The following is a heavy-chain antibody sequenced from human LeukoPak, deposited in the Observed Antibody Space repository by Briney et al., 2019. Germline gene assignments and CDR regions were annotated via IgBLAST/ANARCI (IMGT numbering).Heavy chain of an antibody. J-gene: IGHJ4*02. CDR1: GGSISSYY. CDR3: ARRGVATEDFDY. Sequence: PSETLSLTCPVSGGSISSYYWSWIRQPPGKGLEWIGYIYYSGSTNYNPSLKSRVTISVDTSKNQFSLKLSSVTAADTAVYYCARRGVATEDFDYWGQGTLVTVSS. CDR2: IYYSGST. D-gene: IGHD5-12*01. V-gene: IGHV4-59*08.